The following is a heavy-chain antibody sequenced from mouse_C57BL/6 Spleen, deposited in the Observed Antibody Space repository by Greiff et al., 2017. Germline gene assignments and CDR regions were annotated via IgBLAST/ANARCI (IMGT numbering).Heavy chain of an antibody. CDR2: IRNKANTHAT. J-gene: IGHJ3*01. V-gene: IGHV6-6*01. CDR1: GFTFSDAW. Sequence: EVKLEGSGGGLVQPGGSMKLSCAASGFTFSDAWMDWVRQSPEKGLEWVAEIRNKANTHATYYAESVKGRFTISRDDSKSSVYLQMNSLRAEDTGIYCCARRNGWFAFWGKGTLVTVSA. CDR3: ARRNGWFAF.